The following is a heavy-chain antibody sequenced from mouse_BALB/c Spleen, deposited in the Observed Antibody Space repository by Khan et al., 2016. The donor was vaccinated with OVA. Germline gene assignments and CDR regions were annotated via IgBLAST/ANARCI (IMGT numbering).Heavy chain of an antibody. J-gene: IGHJ4*01. V-gene: IGHV9-4*02. D-gene: IGHD2-9*01. CDR1: GYTFTNAG. CDR3: ARGGAAYYGNDGGAMDY. CDR2: INTHSGVP. Sequence: QIQLVQSGPELKKPGETVRISCKASGYTFTNAGMQWVQKMPGKGLKWIGWINTHSGVPKYAEDFKGRFAFSLETSASTVYLQITNLKNEDTATYFCARGGAAYYGNDGGAMDYWGQGTSVTVSS.